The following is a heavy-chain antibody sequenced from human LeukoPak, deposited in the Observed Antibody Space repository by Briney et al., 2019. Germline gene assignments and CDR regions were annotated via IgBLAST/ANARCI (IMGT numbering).Heavy chain of an antibody. V-gene: IGHV4-4*07. J-gene: IGHJ4*02. CDR3: ARDILFGGSFHFDY. CDR2: IYTSGSA. Sequence: SETLSLTCTVSGGSISSEWWSWIRKPAGKGLEWIGRIYTSGSANYNPSLKSRVTMSLDTSKNQFSLNLSPVTDADTAVYYCARDILFGGSFHFDYWGQGTLVTVSS. D-gene: IGHD1-26*01. CDR1: GGSISSEW.